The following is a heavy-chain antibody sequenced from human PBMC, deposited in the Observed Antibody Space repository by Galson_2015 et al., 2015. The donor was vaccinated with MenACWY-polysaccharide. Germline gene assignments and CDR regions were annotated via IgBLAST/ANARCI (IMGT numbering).Heavy chain of an antibody. CDR2: IWYDGSNK. CDR1: RFTFRNYG. V-gene: IGHV3-33*01. J-gene: IGHJ2*01. D-gene: IGHD4-23*01. Sequence: CAASRFTFRNYGMHWVRQAPGKGLEWVAIIWYDGSNKYYADSVKGRFTISRDNSKNVLFLQVNSLRVEDTAAYYCARGGGTSEWYFDLWGRGTLVTVSS. CDR3: ARGGGTSEWYFDL.